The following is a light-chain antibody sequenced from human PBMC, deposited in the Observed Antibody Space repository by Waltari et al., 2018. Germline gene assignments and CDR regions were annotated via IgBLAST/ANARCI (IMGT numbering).Light chain of an antibody. V-gene: IGLV1-44*01. J-gene: IGLJ1*01. CDR2: SNN. CDR3: AAWDDSLNAYV. CDR1: RSNVGRNT. Sequence: QSVLTQPPSASGTPGQTVTISCSGSRSNVGRNTVNWFQQVPGPAPKLLIYSNNQRPSGVPDRFSGSKSGPSASLAISGLQSEDEADYYCAAWDDSLNAYVFGTGTQVPVL.